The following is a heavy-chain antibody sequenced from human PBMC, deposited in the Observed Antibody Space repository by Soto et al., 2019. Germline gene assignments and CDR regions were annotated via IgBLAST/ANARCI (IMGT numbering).Heavy chain of an antibody. D-gene: IGHD6-19*01. J-gene: IGHJ6*02. V-gene: IGHV3-53*01. CDR1: GFTVSGNS. CDR2: IYIDGST. CDR3: ARDGGSGTAVAGIQYSGMDV. Sequence: EVQLVDSGGDLIQPGGSLRLSCGASGFTVSGNSLSWVRQAPGKGLEWVSYIYIDGSTYYADSARGRFTLTRDNSKSSLYLQMTNLRGEDTAVYYCARDGGSGTAVAGIQYSGMDVWGQGTTVTVSS.